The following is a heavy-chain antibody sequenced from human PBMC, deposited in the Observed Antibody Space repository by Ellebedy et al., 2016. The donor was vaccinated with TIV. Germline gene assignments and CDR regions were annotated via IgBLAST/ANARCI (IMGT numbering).Heavy chain of an antibody. V-gene: IGHV4-59*01. Sequence: SETLSLXXTVSDGFISNYYWSWIRQPPGKGLEWIGYIYYTGSTTYNPSLRSRLTISLDTSKNQFSLNLSSVIAADTAVYFCARVQTTMEVFDFWGQGTLVTVSS. CDR3: ARVQTTMEVFDF. CDR1: DGFISNYY. CDR2: IYYTGST. D-gene: IGHD5-18*01. J-gene: IGHJ4*02.